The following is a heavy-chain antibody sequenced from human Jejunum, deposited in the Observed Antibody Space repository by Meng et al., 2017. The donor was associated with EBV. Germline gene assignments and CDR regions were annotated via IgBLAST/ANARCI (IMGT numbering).Heavy chain of an antibody. D-gene: IGHD3-16*01. V-gene: IGHV4-4*02. J-gene: IGHJ4*02. CDR2: IFHAGNT. CDR3: ARGSHYTWDV. Sequence: QVSLQGSGPGVVKPSGTLSLTCGVSGDSIISTDTWWSWVRQPPGKGLEWIGEIFHAGNTNYNPSLKSQVTMSVDTSKNQFSLNLSSVTAADSAVYYCARGSHYTWDVWGQGTLVTVSS. CDR1: GDSIISTDTW.